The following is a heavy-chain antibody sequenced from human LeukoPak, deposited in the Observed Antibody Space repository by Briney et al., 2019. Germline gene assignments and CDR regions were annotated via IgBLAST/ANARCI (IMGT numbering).Heavy chain of an antibody. D-gene: IGHD5-24*01. CDR1: GFTFSSTT. V-gene: IGHV3-48*01. CDR3: ARDRDRYFDH. J-gene: IGHJ4*02. CDR2: ITTTGRTI. Sequence: GGSLRLSCVAYGFTFSSTTFNWVRQAPGKGLEWLSYITTTGRTISYADSVKGRFTMSRDNAKNSLYLQLSSLRAEDTAMYYCARDRDRYFDHWGQGTLVTVSS.